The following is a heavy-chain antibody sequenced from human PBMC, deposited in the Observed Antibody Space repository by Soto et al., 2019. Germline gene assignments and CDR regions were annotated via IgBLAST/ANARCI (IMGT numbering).Heavy chain of an antibody. J-gene: IGHJ4*02. CDR3: ARREWVAEYDY. CDR1: GYTFTNYY. V-gene: IGHV1-46*01. D-gene: IGHD3-3*01. CDR2: IHYSGATP. Sequence: QVQLVQSGAEVKRPGASVKVSCKASGYTFTNYYMHWVRQAPGQGLEWMGVIHYSGATPTYAQKFQGRVTMARDTSTSTVYVELSSLTSEDTAVYYCARREWVAEYDYWGQGTQVTVSS.